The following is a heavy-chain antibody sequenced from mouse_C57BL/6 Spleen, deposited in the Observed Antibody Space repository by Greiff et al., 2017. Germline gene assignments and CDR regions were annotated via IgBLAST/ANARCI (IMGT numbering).Heavy chain of an antibody. Sequence: EVKVVESGGGLVQSGRSLRLSCATSGFTFSDFYMEWVRQAPGKGLEWIAASRNKANDYTTEYSASVKGRFIVSRDTSQSILYLQMNALRAEDTAIYYCARDGYYYGSSPYAMDYWGQGTSVTVSA. V-gene: IGHV7-1*01. CDR2: SRNKANDYTT. J-gene: IGHJ4*01. D-gene: IGHD1-1*01. CDR3: ARDGYYYGSSPYAMDY. CDR1: GFTFSDFY.